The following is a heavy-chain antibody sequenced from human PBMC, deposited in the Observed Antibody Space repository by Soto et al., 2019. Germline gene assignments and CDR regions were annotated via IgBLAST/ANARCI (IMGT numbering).Heavy chain of an antibody. CDR2: ISGSGGST. J-gene: IGHJ6*02. CDR1: GVNFRSYA. D-gene: IGHD5-18*01. CDR3: AKDPGRIQLWFRPEFYGMDV. V-gene: IGHV3-23*01. Sequence: GGSLRLSCAASGVNFRSYAMSWVRQAPGKGLEWVSAISGSGGSTYYADSVKGRFTISRDNSKNTLYLQMNSLRAEDTAVYYCAKDPGRIQLWFRPEFYGMDVWGQGTTVTVSS.